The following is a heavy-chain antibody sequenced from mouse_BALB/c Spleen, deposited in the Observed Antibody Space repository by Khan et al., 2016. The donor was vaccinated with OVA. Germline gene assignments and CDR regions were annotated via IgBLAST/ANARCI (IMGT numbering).Heavy chain of an antibody. CDR1: RFTISSYG. J-gene: IGHJ2*01. Sequence: EVELVESGGGIVQPGGYLKRSCAASRFTISSYGMSSVRQTPDKRLELVATIDSNGGSTDYPDSVTRRFTISGDNAKNALYLQMRSLKSEDTAMYYCARSAIWGQGTTLTGSS. CDR3: ARSAI. CDR2: IDSNGGST. V-gene: IGHV5-6-3*01. D-gene: IGHD2-12*01.